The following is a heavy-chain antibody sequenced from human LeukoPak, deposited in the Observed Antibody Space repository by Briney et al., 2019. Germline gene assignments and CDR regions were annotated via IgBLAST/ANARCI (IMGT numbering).Heavy chain of an antibody. D-gene: IGHD3-22*01. CDR1: GFTFSSYA. Sequence: GSLRPSCAASGFTFSSYAMTWVRQAPGKGLEWVSGISGSGGSTYYADSVKGRFTISRDDSKNTLYLQMNSLRAEDTAVYYCARGSSGSTYYYMDVWGKGTTVTVSS. CDR3: ARGSSGSTYYYMDV. V-gene: IGHV3-23*01. J-gene: IGHJ6*03. CDR2: ISGSGGST.